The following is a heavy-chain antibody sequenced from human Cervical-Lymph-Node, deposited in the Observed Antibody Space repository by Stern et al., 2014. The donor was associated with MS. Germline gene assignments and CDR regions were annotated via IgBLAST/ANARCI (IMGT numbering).Heavy chain of an antibody. D-gene: IGHD1-26*01. CDR2: IYYTGST. Sequence: VQLVESGPGLVKPSETLSLTCTVSGGSISSYYWSWIRQPPGKGLEWIGPIYYTGSTNYNPSLNSRVTISVEPPKKHITLNPPPGTAADTAVYYCARAGLEGALSNFDYWGQGTLVTVSS. V-gene: IGHV4-59*08. CDR3: ARAGLEGALSNFDY. CDR1: GGSISSYY. J-gene: IGHJ4*02.